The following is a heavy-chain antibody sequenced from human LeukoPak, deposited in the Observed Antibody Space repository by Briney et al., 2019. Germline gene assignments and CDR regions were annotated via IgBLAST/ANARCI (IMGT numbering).Heavy chain of an antibody. CDR2: ISSSGSPI. D-gene: IGHD6-13*01. CDR1: GFTFSDYY. V-gene: IGHV3-11*04. CDR3: ARRDSSSWYFDY. J-gene: IGHJ4*02. Sequence: GGSLSLSCAASGFTFSDYYMSWIGQAPGKGLEGVSYISSSGSPIYCADSVKGRFTISRDNAKNSLYLQMNSLRAEDTAVYYCARRDSSSWYFDYWGQGTLVTVSS.